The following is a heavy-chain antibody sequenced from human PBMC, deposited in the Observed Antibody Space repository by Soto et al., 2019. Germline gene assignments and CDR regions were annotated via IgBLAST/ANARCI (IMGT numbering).Heavy chain of an antibody. CDR3: ARREVGIAVAGGGYHYYYGMDV. Sequence: PGGSLRLSCAASGFTFSSYEMNWVRQAPGKGLEWVSYISSSGSTIYYADSVKGRFTISRDNAKNSLYLQMNSLRAEDTAVYYCARREVGIAVAGGGYHYYYGMDVWGQGTTVTVSS. J-gene: IGHJ6*02. CDR1: GFTFSSYE. D-gene: IGHD6-19*01. V-gene: IGHV3-48*03. CDR2: ISSSGSTI.